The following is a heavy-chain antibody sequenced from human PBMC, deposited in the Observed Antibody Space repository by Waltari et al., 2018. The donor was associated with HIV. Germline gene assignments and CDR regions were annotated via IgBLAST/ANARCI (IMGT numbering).Heavy chain of an antibody. CDR3: ARGSWGSGMDV. Sequence: FNGYYWSWIRQPPGKGLECIGEINHSGSIKYNPSLKSRVIISVDRYKNQFSLKLTSVTAADTALYYCARGSWGSGMDVWGRGTTVIVSS. CDR2: INHSGSI. J-gene: IGHJ6*02. CDR1: FNGYY. D-gene: IGHD7-27*01. V-gene: IGHV4-34*01.